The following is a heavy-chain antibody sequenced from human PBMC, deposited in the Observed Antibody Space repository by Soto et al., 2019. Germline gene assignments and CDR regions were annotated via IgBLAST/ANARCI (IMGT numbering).Heavy chain of an antibody. V-gene: IGHV3-7*01. D-gene: IGHD2-2*01. CDR2: IKQDGSEK. CDR3: ARADIVVVPAAMGFAFDI. J-gene: IGHJ3*02. Sequence: PGGSLRLSCAASGFTFSSYWMSWVRQAPGKGLEWVANIKQDGSEKYYVDSVKGRFTISRDNAKNSLYLQMNSLRAEDTAVYYCARADIVVVPAAMGFAFDIWGQGTRVTVSS. CDR1: GFTFSSYW.